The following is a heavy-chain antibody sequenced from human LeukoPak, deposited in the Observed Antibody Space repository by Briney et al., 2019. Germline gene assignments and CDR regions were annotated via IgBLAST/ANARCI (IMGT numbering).Heavy chain of an antibody. Sequence: SQTLSLTCAISGDSVSNTSAAWNWIRQSPSRGLEWLGRTYYRSKWYNDYAISVKSRITINPDTSKNQFSLQLNSVTPEDTAVYYCARIVILVTAMKNWFDPWGQGTLVTVSS. V-gene: IGHV6-1*01. CDR3: ARIVILVTAMKNWFDP. CDR2: TYYRSKWYN. CDR1: GDSVSNTSAA. J-gene: IGHJ5*02. D-gene: IGHD2-2*01.